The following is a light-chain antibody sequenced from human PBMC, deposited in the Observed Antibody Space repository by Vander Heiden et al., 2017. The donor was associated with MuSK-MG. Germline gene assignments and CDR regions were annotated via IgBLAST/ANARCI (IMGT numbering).Light chain of an antibody. V-gene: IGKV1-39*01. J-gene: IGKJ2*01. CDR3: QQCETTPHT. Sequence: DIQMTQSPSSLSASVGDRVTITCRASQSISSYLNWYQQKPGKAPKLLIYAVSSFQSRVPSTLRGSASLTDFTLTFIRRQPADFPTSYFQQCETTPHTFGQGTKLXIK. CDR2: AVS. CDR1: QSISSY.